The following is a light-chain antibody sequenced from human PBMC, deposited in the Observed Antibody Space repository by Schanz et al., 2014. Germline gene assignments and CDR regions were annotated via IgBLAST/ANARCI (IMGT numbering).Light chain of an antibody. J-gene: IGKJ4*01. CDR3: LQDFDFPLT. CDR1: QGISDD. V-gene: IGKV1-6*01. Sequence: AIQMTQAPSSLSTSVGDTVTLTCRASQGISDDLAWYQKKPGKAPKLLIYSASRLESGVPSRFSGSGSGTEFTLTISSLQPEDFASYYCLQDFDFPLTFGGGTKVEIK. CDR2: SAS.